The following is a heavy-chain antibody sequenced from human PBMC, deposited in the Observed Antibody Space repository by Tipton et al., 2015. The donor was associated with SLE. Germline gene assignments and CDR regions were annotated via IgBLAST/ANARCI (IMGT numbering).Heavy chain of an antibody. V-gene: IGHV4-34*01. J-gene: IGHJ4*02. CDR1: GGSFSGYY. Sequence: TLSLTCAVYGGSFSGYYWTWIRQPPGKGLEWMGEINHSGSTHYNPPLKSRVTILVDTSKSQFSLRLRSVTAADTAVYYCARDKSGSLDTFDIWGQGTLVTVSS. CDR3: ARDKSGSLDTFDI. D-gene: IGHD5-18*01. CDR2: INHSGST.